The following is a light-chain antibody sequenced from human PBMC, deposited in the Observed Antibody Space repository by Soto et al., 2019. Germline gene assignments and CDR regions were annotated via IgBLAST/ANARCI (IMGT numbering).Light chain of an antibody. CDR3: QQSYSRPRT. J-gene: IGKJ1*01. CDR2: AAS. V-gene: IGKV1-39*01. CDR1: QSISTY. Sequence: DIQMTQSPSSLSASVGDRVTITCRASQSISTYLNWYQREPGKAPKLLIYAASSLQSGVPSRFSGSGSGTDFTLTISSLQREDFATYYCQQSYSRPRTFGQGTAVEI.